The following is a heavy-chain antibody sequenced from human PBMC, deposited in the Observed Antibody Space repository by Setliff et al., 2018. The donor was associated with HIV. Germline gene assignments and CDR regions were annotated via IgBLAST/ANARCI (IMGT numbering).Heavy chain of an antibody. CDR1: GGPFVDSS. Sequence: SETLSLTCAVHGGPFVDSSYSWIRQPPGKGLEWIGEISHSGSTSYNSSVKNRATMSVDSSKNQFSLTLASMTAADTAVYYCARHHRLPGVQPPYWYFDLWGRGTLVTVSS. CDR2: ISHSGST. J-gene: IGHJ2*01. CDR3: ARHHRLPGVQPPYWYFDL. D-gene: IGHD7-27*01. V-gene: IGHV4-34*01.